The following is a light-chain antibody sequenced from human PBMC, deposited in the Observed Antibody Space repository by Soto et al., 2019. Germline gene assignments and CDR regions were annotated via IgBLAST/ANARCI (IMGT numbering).Light chain of an antibody. J-gene: IGKJ1*01. CDR2: DAY. CDR3: QQYNDWPRT. V-gene: IGKV3D-15*01. CDR1: QSFRGL. Sequence: EVVLTQSPVTLSLSPGERATLSCRASQSFRGLLAWYQQKPGQAPRLLIYDAYNRATGIPPRFSGSGSATEFTLTISSLLSEDFAVYYCQQYNDWPRTFGQGTKVDIK.